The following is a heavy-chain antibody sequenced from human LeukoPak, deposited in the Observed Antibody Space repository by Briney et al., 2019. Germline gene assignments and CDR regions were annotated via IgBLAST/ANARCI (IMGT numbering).Heavy chain of an antibody. Sequence: GRSLRLSCAASGFTFSSYAMSWVRQAPGKGLEWVSAISGSGGSTYYADSVKGRFTISRDNSKNTLYLQMNSLRAEDTAVYYCAKDLYYYGSGSYPYYYYGMDVWGQGTTVTVSS. CDR1: GFTFSSYA. CDR2: ISGSGGST. V-gene: IGHV3-23*01. CDR3: AKDLYYYGSGSYPYYYYGMDV. D-gene: IGHD3-10*01. J-gene: IGHJ6*02.